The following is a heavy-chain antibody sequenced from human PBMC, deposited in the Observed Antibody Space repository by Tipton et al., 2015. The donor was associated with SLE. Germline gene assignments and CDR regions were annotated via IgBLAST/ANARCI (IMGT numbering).Heavy chain of an antibody. V-gene: IGHV4-39*02. Sequence: TLSLTCTVSGGSIARSYYYWAWIRQSPGKGLEWIATIFYNGATQYNPSLRGRATISVYTPKSQFSLRLTSVAAADTSVYYCARELRFSCGDCYSGFWGQGTLVSVSS. CDR1: GGSIARSYYY. CDR2: IFYNGAT. J-gene: IGHJ4*02. CDR3: ARELRFSCGDCYSGF. D-gene: IGHD2-21*01.